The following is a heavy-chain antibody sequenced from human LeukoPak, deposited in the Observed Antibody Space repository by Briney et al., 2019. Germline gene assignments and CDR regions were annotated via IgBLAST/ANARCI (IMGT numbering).Heavy chain of an antibody. CDR1: GGSIRSTSHY. CDR3: ARHGVYSGGAFDY. Sequence: PSETLPLTCTVSGGSIRSTSHYWAWIRQPPGKGLEWIGSIFYSGSTYYNPSLKSRVTMFVDMSKNQFSLKLNSVTAADTAVYYCARHGVYSGGAFDYWGQGTLVTVSS. D-gene: IGHD3-3*01. V-gene: IGHV4-39*01. CDR2: IFYSGST. J-gene: IGHJ4*02.